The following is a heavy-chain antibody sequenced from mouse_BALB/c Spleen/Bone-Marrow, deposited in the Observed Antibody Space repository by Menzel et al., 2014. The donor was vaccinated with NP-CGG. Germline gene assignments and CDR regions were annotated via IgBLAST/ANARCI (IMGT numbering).Heavy chain of an antibody. V-gene: IGHV1-7*01. CDR2: IYPSTGYT. CDR3: ARDDYAY. J-gene: IGHJ3*01. CDR1: GYTFXSYW. D-gene: IGHD2-4*01. Sequence: QVQLQQSGAELAKPGASVKMSCKASGYTFXSYWMHWVKQRPGQGLEWIGYIYPSTGYTEHNQKFKDKAIMTADKSSSTAYMQLSSLTSGDSAVYYCARDDYAYWGQGTLVTVSA.